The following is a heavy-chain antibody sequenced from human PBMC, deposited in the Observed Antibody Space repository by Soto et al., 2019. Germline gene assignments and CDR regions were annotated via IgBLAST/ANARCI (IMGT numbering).Heavy chain of an antibody. V-gene: IGHV3-48*01. CDR1: GFTFSSYS. D-gene: IGHD3-3*01. J-gene: IGHJ3*02. CDR3: ARRFVTIFGVVHRFAFDI. Sequence: EVQLVESGGGLVQPGGSLRLSCAASGFTFSSYSMNWFRQAPGKGLEWVSYISSSSSTIYYADSVKGRFTISRDNAKNSLYLQMNSLRAEDTAVYYCARRFVTIFGVVHRFAFDIWGQGTMVTVSS. CDR2: ISSSSSTI.